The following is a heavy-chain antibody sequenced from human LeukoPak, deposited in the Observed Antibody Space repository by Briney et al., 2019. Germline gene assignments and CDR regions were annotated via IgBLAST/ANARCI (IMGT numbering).Heavy chain of an antibody. V-gene: IGHV3-74*01. D-gene: IGHD6-13*01. Sequence: PGGSLRLSCEASGFTFTNHWMHWVRQPPGKGLVWVSRINNDGSDAVYADSVKGRFTISRDNAKNTLYLQMNSLRAEDTAIYYCARGPREQQLVNYNWFDPWGQGTLVTVSS. CDR2: INNDGSDA. CDR3: ARGPREQQLVNYNWFDP. J-gene: IGHJ5*02. CDR1: GFTFTNHW.